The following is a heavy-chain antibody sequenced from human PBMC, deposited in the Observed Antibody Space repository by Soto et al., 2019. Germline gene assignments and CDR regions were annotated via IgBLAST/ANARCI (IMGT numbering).Heavy chain of an antibody. CDR1: GFTFSSYA. V-gene: IGHV3-30-3*01. D-gene: IGHD3-22*01. CDR3: AREPGSSGYYHNRNYYYYYGMDV. CDR2: ISYDGSNK. J-gene: IGHJ6*02. Sequence: GGSLRLSCAASGFTFSSYAMHWVRQAPGKGLEWVAVISYDGSNKYYADSVKGRFTISRDNSKNTLYLQMNSLRAEDTAVYYCAREPGSSGYYHNRNYYYYYGMDVWGQGTTVTVSS.